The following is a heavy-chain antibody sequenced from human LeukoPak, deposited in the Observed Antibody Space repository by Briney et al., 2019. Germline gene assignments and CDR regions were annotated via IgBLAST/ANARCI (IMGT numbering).Heavy chain of an antibody. CDR2: IKQDGSEK. Sequence: GGSLRLSCVASGFTFSSYWMSWVRQAPGKGLEWVANIKQDGSEKHFVDPVKGRFTISRDNAKNSLYLQMNSLRAEDTAVYYCARVGAAGTGWFDYWGQGTLVTVSS. J-gene: IGHJ4*02. CDR1: GFTFSSYW. CDR3: ARVGAAGTGWFDY. D-gene: IGHD6-13*01. V-gene: IGHV3-7*01.